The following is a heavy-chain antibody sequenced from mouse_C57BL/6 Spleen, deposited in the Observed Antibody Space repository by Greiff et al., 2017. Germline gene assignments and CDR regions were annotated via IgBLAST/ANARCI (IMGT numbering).Heavy chain of an antibody. J-gene: IGHJ2*01. V-gene: IGHV1-81*01. CDR1: GYTFTSYG. CDR3: ARGELSLLDY. D-gene: IGHD3-2*02. Sequence: VMLVESGAELARPGASVKLSCKASGYTFTSYGISWVKQRTGQGLEWIGEIYPRSGNTYYNEKFKGKATLTADKSSSTAYMELRSLTSEDSAVYFCARGELSLLDYWGQGTTLTVSS. CDR2: IYPRSGNT.